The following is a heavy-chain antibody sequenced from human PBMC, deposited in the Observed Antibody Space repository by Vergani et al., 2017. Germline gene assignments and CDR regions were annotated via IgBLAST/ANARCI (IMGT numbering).Heavy chain of an antibody. CDR3: ARRSVNYYYYYMDV. V-gene: IGHV4-59*01. CDR2: IYYSGST. CDR1: GGSISSYY. D-gene: IGHD4-23*01. Sequence: QVQLQESGPGLVKPSETLSLTCTVSGGSISSYYWSWIRQPPGKGLEWIGYIYYSGSTNYNPSLKSRVTISVDTSKNQFSLKLSSVTAADTAVYYCARRSVNYYYYYMDVWGKGTTVTVSS. J-gene: IGHJ6*03.